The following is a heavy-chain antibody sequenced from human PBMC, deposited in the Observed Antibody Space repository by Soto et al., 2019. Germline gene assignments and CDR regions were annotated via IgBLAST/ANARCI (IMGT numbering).Heavy chain of an antibody. J-gene: IGHJ4*02. CDR3: AKGTPVNGDYALDH. D-gene: IGHD4-17*01. CDR2: IAYDGNNK. Sequence: GGSLRLSCAASGFTFSSFAMHWVRQAPGKGLEWVALIAYDGNNKYFADSVKGRFTISRDNSKDTVYLQMDSLRPEDTAVYYCAKGTPVNGDYALDHWGQGSLVTVSS. V-gene: IGHV3-30*18. CDR1: GFTFSSFA.